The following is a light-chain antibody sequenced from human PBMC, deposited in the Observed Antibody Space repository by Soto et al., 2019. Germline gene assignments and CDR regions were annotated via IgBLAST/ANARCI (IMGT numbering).Light chain of an antibody. CDR2: GAS. J-gene: IGKJ5*01. Sequence: EIVMTQSPATLSVSPGERATLSCRASQSVSSNLAWYQQKPGQAPRLLIYGASTRATGIPARFSGSGSGTDFTLTIIRLEPEEFAVYYCQQYGSSPSTVGQGTRLEIK. CDR3: QQYGSSPST. CDR1: QSVSSN. V-gene: IGKV3-15*01.